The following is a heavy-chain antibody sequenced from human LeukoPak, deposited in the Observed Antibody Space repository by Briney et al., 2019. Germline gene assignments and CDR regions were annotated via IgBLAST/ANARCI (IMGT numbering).Heavy chain of an antibody. J-gene: IGHJ3*02. CDR1: GFTFSTYG. V-gene: IGHV3-33*06. Sequence: PGRSLRLSCAASGFTFSTYGMHWVRQAPGKGLEWVAVIWYDGSNEYYADSVKGRFTISRGNSKNTLYLQMSSLRAEDTAVYYCAKDRSRDGYNLDAFDIWGQGTMVTVSS. CDR3: AKDRSRDGYNLDAFDI. CDR2: IWYDGSNE. D-gene: IGHD5-24*01.